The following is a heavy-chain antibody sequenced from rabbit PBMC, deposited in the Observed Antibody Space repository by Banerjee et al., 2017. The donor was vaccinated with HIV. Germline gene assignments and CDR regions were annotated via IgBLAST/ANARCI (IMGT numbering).Heavy chain of an antibody. V-gene: IGHV1S40*01. CDR2: INTSSGNT. J-gene: IGHJ3*01. CDR1: GFDFSSNA. D-gene: IGHD4-1*01. Sequence: QSLEESGGDLVQPEGSLTLTCTASGFDFSSNAMCWVRQAPGKGLEWIACINTSSGNTVYASWAKGRFTISKTSSTTVTLQMTSLTAADTATYFCARDLAGVIGWNFGLWGQGTLVTVS. CDR3: ARDLAGVIGWNFGL.